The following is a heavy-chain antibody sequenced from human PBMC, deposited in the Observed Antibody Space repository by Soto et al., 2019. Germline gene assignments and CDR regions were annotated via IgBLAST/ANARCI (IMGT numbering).Heavy chain of an antibody. J-gene: IGHJ6*03. CDR1: WDSDSFKGAA. CDR3: AGTTSHQWYYMDV. Sequence: SQTLLRSCAISWDSDSFKGAAWTWIRLSPSRGLEWLARTYYRSRWYNDYAVSVRSRITVNPDTSKNQFSLQLTSVTPEDTAVYYCAGTTSHQWYYMDVWGKGTTVTVSS. D-gene: IGHD1-7*01. V-gene: IGHV6-1*01. CDR2: TYYRSRWYN.